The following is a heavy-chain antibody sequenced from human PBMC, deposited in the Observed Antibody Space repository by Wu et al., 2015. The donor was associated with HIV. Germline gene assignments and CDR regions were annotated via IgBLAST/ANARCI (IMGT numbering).Heavy chain of an antibody. V-gene: IGHV1-69*05. J-gene: IGHJ4*02. CDR2: TSPIIGTP. CDR3: ATRRPTAGAPFAS. D-gene: IGHD4/OR15-4a*01. CDR1: GGAFSSYA. Sequence: QVQLIQSGPELKKPGSSVKVSCKASGGAFSSYAVSWVRQAPGQGLEWMGGTSPIIGTPKYAQNFQGRVTMITDESTSTAYVELSNLRSDDTAVYYCATRRPTAGAPFASWGQGTLVTVSS.